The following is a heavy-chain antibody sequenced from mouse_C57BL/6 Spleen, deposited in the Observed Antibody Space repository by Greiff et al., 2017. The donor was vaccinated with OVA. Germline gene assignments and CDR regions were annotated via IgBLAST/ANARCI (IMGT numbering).Heavy chain of an antibody. CDR2: IYPGDGDT. CDR3: ARRGGYGYCFDY. J-gene: IGHJ2*01. D-gene: IGHD2-2*01. V-gene: IGHV1-82*01. CDR1: GYAFSSSW. Sequence: VKVVESGPELVKPGASVKLSCKASGYAFSSSWMNWVKQRPGKGLEWIGRIYPGDGDTNYNGKFKGKATLTADKSSSTAYMQRNSLTSGDSAVDFCARRGGYGYCFDYWGQGTTLTVSS.